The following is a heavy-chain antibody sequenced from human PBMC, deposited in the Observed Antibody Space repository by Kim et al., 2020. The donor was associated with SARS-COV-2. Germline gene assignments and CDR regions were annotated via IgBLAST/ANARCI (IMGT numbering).Heavy chain of an antibody. CDR1: GFTFSSYW. D-gene: IGHD3-10*01. CDR2: INSDGSST. V-gene: IGHV3-74*01. J-gene: IGHJ4*02. Sequence: GGSLRLSCAASGFTFSSYWMHWVRQAPGKGLVWVSRINSDGSSTSYADSVKGRFTISRDNAKNTLYLQMNSLRAEDTAVYYCAQGWGSGSYSLYWGQGTLVTVSS. CDR3: AQGWGSGSYSLY.